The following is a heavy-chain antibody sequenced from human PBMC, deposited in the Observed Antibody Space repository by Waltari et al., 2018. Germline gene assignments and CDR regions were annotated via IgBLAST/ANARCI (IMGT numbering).Heavy chain of an antibody. D-gene: IGHD3-22*01. CDR1: GFTFDNYA. CDR3: VKALHMIEDGFDI. CDR2: ISWHSLNI. V-gene: IGHV3-9*01. Sequence: EGQLVESGGGLVQPGRSLRLSCAASGFTFDNYAMHWVRQASGKGLEWVSSISWHSLNINYADSVKGRFTISRDKAKNSLYLQMNSLRPEDTALYYCVKALHMIEDGFDIWGQGTMVTVSS. J-gene: IGHJ3*02.